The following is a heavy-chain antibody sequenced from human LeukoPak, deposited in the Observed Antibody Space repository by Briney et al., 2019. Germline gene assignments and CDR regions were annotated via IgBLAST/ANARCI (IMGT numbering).Heavy chain of an antibody. CDR2: ISYDGSNK. CDR3: AKAGVVAGMEPYGMDV. J-gene: IGHJ6*02. CDR1: GFTFSSYG. D-gene: IGHD6-19*01. V-gene: IGHV3-30*18. Sequence: PGGSLRLSYAASGFTFSSYGMHWVRQAPGKGLEWVAVISYDGSNKYYADSVKGRFTISRDNSKNTLYLQMNSLRAEDTAVYYCAKAGVVAGMEPYGMDVWGQGTTVTVSS.